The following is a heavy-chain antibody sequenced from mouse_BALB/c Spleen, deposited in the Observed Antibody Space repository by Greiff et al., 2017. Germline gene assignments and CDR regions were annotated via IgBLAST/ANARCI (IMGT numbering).Heavy chain of an antibody. CDR1: GYTFTSYV. CDR3: ARWDDSYAMDY. CDR2: INPYNDGT. V-gene: IGHV1-14*01. D-gene: IGHD2-4*01. J-gene: IGHJ4*01. Sequence: EVKLQESGPELVKPGASVKMSCKASGYTFTSYVMHWVKQKPGQGLEWIGYINPYNDGTKYNEKFKGKATLTSDKSSSTAYMELSSLTSEDSAVYYCARWDDSYAMDYWGQGTSVTVSS.